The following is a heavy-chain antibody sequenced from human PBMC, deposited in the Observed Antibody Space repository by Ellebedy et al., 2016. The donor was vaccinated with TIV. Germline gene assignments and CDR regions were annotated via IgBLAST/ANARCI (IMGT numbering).Heavy chain of an antibody. CDR3: VKDRGSGGTCYSGRCFYGLDV. Sequence: GESLKISCSASGFTFSSYAIHWVRQAPGKGLEYVSTITSNGGTTNYADSVKARFTISRDNSKNTLYLQMSSLRAEDTAVYYCVKDRGSGGTCYSGRCFYGLDVWGQGTTVTVSS. J-gene: IGHJ6*02. V-gene: IGHV3-64D*06. CDR1: GFTFSSYA. D-gene: IGHD2-15*01. CDR2: ITSNGGTT.